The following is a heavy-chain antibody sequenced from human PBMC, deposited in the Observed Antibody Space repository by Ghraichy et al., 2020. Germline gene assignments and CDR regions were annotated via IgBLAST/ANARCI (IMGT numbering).Heavy chain of an antibody. Sequence: ASVKVSCKASGYTFTGYYMHWVRQAPGQGLEWMGWINPNSGGTNYAQKFQGRVTMTRDTSISTAYMELSRLRSDDTAVYYCARDGDYSGSYPVYWGQGTLVTVSS. CDR2: INPNSGGT. CDR1: GYTFTGYY. J-gene: IGHJ4*02. D-gene: IGHD1-26*01. CDR3: ARDGDYSGSYPVY. V-gene: IGHV1-2*02.